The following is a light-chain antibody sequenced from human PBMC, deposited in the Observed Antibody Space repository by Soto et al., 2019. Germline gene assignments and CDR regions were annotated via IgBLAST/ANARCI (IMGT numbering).Light chain of an antibody. CDR2: GAS. J-gene: IGKJ2*01. V-gene: IGKV3-15*01. CDR3: QQYINWPPYT. Sequence: EIVMTQSPATLSVSPGERATLSCRASQSVSSNLAWYQQKPGQAPRLLIYGASTRATGIPARFSGSWSGTDFTLTISSLQSEDFAVYYCQQYINWPPYTFGQGTKLEIK. CDR1: QSVSSN.